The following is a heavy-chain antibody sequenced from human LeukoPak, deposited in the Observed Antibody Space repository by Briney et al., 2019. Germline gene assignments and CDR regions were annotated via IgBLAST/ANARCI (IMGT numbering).Heavy chain of an antibody. D-gene: IGHD1-26*01. CDR3: ASTNLSLIVGALPRGRSKNWFDP. CDR2: INPSGGST. V-gene: IGHV1-46*01. CDR1: VYTFTSYY. Sequence: ASVNVPCKASVYTFTSYYMHWVRQAPGQGLEWMGIINPSGGSTSYAQKFQGRVTMTRDTSTSTVYMELSSLRSEDTAVYYCASTNLSLIVGALPRGRSKNWFDPWGQGTLVTVPS. J-gene: IGHJ5*02.